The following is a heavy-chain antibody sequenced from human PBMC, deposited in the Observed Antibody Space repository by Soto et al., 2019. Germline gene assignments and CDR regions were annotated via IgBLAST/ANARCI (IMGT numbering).Heavy chain of an antibody. CDR2: IKQDGSEK. Sequence: EVQLVESGGGLVQPGGSLRLSCAASGFTFSSYWMSWVRQAPGKGLGWVANIKQDGSEKYYVDSVKGRFTISRDNAKNSLYLQMNSLRAEDTAVYYCARDYDYGDYPPFFDYWGQGTLVTVSS. CDR1: GFTFSSYW. V-gene: IGHV3-7*01. CDR3: ARDYDYGDYPPFFDY. J-gene: IGHJ4*02. D-gene: IGHD4-17*01.